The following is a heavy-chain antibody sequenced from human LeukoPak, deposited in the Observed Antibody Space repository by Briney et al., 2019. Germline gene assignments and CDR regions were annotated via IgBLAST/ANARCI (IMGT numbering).Heavy chain of an antibody. J-gene: IGHJ4*02. V-gene: IGHV3-21*01. CDR2: ISSSSSYI. Sequence: WGSLRLSCAASGFTFSSYSMNWVRQAPGNGLEWVSSISSSSSYIYYADSVKGRFTISRDNAKNSLYLQMKSLIAEDPAVYYCARDKWELLDFDYWGQGTLVPVSS. CDR3: ARDKWELLDFDY. CDR1: GFTFSSYS. D-gene: IGHD1-26*01.